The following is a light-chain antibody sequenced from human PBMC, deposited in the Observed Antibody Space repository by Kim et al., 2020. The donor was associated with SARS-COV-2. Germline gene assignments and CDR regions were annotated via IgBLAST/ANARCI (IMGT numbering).Light chain of an antibody. CDR3: QQYNNWPNS. Sequence: SVSPEERATLACRASQSVSSNLAWYQQKPGQAPRLLIYGASTRATGIPARFSGSGSGTEFTLTISSLQSEDFAVYYCQQYNNWPNSFGQGTKLEI. J-gene: IGKJ2*03. CDR1: QSVSSN. V-gene: IGKV3-15*01. CDR2: GAS.